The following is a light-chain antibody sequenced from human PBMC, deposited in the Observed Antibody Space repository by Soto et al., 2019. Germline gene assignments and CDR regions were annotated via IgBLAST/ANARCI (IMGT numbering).Light chain of an antibody. CDR1: SSDVGGYNY. CDR3: SSYTSSSTPPVG. Sequence: QSVLTQPASVSGSPGQSITISCTGTSSDVGGYNYVSWYQQHPGKAPKLMIYDVSNRPSGVSNRFSGSKSGNTASLTISGLQAEDEADYYGSSYTSSSTPPVGVGGGTKVTGL. J-gene: IGLJ2*01. V-gene: IGLV2-14*01. CDR2: DVS.